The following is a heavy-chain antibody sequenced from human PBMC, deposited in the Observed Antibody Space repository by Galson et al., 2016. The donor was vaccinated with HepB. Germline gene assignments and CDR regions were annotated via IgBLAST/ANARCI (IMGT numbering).Heavy chain of an antibody. V-gene: IGHV5-51*01. D-gene: IGHD3-16*01. CDR2: IFPGDSDT. Sequence: QSGAEVKKPGESLKISCKGSGYSFTSNWIGWVRQMPGKGLEWMGLIFPGDSDTRYSPSFQGQVSISADKSISTAYLQWSTLKAPDTAMYFCARQIGGLGTTSDSDYFYGMDVWGQGTPVTVSS. J-gene: IGHJ6*02. CDR1: GYSFTSNW. CDR3: ARQIGGLGTTSDSDYFYGMDV.